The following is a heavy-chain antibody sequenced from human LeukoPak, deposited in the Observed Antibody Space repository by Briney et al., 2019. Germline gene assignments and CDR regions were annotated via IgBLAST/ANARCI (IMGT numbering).Heavy chain of an antibody. CDR1: GGSISSSSYY. V-gene: IGHV4-61*05. D-gene: IGHD3-10*01. CDR3: ARVLYGSGSYPRYYFDY. Sequence: SETLSLTCTVSGGSISSSSYYWSWIRQPPGKGLEWIGYIYTSGSTNYNPSLKSRVTISVDTSKNQFSLKLSSVTAADTAVYYCARVLYGSGSYPRYYFDYWGQGTLVTVSS. J-gene: IGHJ4*02. CDR2: IYTSGST.